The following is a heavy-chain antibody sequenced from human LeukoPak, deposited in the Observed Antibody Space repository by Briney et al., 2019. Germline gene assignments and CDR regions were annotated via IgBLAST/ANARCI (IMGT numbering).Heavy chain of an antibody. J-gene: IGHJ3*02. CDR3: ARDRETYYDILTGYYTLGDAFDI. V-gene: IGHV3-74*01. D-gene: IGHD3-9*01. Sequence: GGSLRLSCAASGFTFSTYWMHWVRQAPGKGLVWVSRINRDGSSTSYADSVKGRFTISRDNAKNTLYLQMNSLRAEDTAWYYCARDRETYYDILTGYYTLGDAFDIWGQGTMVTVSS. CDR1: GFTFSTYW. CDR2: INRDGSST.